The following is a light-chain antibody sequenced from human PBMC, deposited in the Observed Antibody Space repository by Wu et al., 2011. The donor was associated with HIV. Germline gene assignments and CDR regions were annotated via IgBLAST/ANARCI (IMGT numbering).Light chain of an antibody. CDR1: QSVSTN. Sequence: EIVMTQSPATLSVSPGERATLSCTASQSVSTNLAWYQQKPGQSPRLLVYHASTRATGIPARFSGSGSGTESTLTISSLQSEDFAVYYCQQRGYWGTFGGGTKVEIK. CDR2: HAS. CDR3: QQRGYWGT. V-gene: IGKV3-15*01. J-gene: IGKJ4*01.